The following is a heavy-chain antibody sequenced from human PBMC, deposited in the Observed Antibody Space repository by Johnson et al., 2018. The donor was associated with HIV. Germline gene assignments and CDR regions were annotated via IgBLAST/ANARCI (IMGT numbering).Heavy chain of an antibody. CDR2: ISGSGGST. Sequence: MQLVESGGGLVQPGGSLRLSCAASGFTFSSYAMSWVRQAPGKGLEWVSAISGSGGSTYYADSVKGRFTISRDNSKNTLYLQMNSRRAEDTAVYYCAKSPRFTIFGSDAFDIWGQGTMVTVSS. J-gene: IGHJ3*02. CDR1: GFTFSSYA. D-gene: IGHD3-3*01. CDR3: AKSPRFTIFGSDAFDI. V-gene: IGHV3-23*04.